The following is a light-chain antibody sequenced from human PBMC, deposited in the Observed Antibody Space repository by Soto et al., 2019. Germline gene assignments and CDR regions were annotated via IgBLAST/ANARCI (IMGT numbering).Light chain of an antibody. CDR3: QQYNNWPPFT. CDR1: QSVGSK. CDR2: DAS. V-gene: IGKV3-15*01. J-gene: IGKJ3*01. Sequence: EIVTTQSPATLSVSPGERASLSCRASQSVGSKLAWYQHKPGQAPRLLIYDASTRATGFPARFSGSGSGTEFTLTISSLQPEDFAVYYCQQYNNWPPFTFGPGTKLDIK.